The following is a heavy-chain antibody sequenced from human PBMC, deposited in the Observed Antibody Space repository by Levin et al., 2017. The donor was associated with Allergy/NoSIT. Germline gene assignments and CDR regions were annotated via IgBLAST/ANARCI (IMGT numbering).Heavy chain of an antibody. CDR2: ISYDGSNK. J-gene: IGHJ4*02. CDR1: GFTFSSYA. Sequence: SCAASGFTFSSYAMHWVRQAPGKGLEWVAVISYDGSNKYYADSVKGRFTISRDNSKNTLYLQMNSLRAEDTAVYYCARDSSSIAVAGTFDYWGQGTLVTVSS. D-gene: IGHD6-19*01. CDR3: ARDSSSIAVAGTFDY. V-gene: IGHV3-30-3*01.